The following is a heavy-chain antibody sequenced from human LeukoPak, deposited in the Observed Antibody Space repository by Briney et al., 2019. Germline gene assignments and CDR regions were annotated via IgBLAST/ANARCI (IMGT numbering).Heavy chain of an antibody. CDR2: IRYDGSNK. J-gene: IGHJ4*02. CDR1: GFTFSSYG. D-gene: IGHD3-10*01. CDR3: AKVPRNYGSGRAIDY. V-gene: IGHV3-30*02. Sequence: GGSLRLSCAASGFTFSSYGMHWVRQAPGKGLEWVAFIRYDGSNKYYADSVKGRFTISRDNSKNTLYLQMNSLRAEDTAVYYCAKVPRNYGSGRAIDYWGQGTLVTVSS.